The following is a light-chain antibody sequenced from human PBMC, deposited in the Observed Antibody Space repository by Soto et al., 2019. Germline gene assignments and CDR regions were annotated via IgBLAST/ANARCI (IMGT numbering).Light chain of an antibody. CDR1: TSDVGGYHF. Sequence: QSALTQPASVSGSPGQSITLSCTGTTSDVGGYHFVSWYQQHPGKAPKLMIYEVTNRPSGVSDRFSGSKSGNTASLTISGLQAEDEADYYCYSYAGSYTLYVFGTGTKVTVL. CDR3: YSYAGSYTLYV. CDR2: EVT. J-gene: IGLJ1*01. V-gene: IGLV2-14*01.